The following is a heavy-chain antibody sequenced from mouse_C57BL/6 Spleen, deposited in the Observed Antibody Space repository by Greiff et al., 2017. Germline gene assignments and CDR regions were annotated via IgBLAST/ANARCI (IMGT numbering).Heavy chain of an antibody. CDR1: GFTFSDYG. D-gene: IGHD2-4*01. CDR3: ARIYYDYEDYFDY. J-gene: IGHJ2*01. Sequence: EVHLVESGGGLVKPGGSLKLSCAASGFTFSDYGMHWVRQAPEQGLEWVAYISSGSSTIYYADTVKGRFTISRDNAKNTLFLQMTSLRSEDTAMYYCARIYYDYEDYFDYWGQGTTLTVSS. CDR2: ISSGSSTI. V-gene: IGHV5-17*01.